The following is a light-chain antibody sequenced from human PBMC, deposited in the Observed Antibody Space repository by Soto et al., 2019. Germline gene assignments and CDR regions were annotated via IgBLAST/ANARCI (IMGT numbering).Light chain of an antibody. J-gene: IGKJ2*01. CDR2: AAS. CDR3: QDSYGTHT. CDR1: QSISSY. V-gene: IGKV1-39*01. Sequence: DIQMTQSPSSLSTFVGDRVTITCRASQSISSYLNWYQQKPGKAPKPLIYAASSLQTGVPTRFIDSRSGTDVILTIHNLQGEDSTTYSYQDSYGTHTYGQGTNLEI.